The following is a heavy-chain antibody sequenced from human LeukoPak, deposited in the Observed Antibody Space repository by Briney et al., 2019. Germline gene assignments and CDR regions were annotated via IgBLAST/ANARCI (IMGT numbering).Heavy chain of an antibody. Sequence: AGGSLRLSCAASGFTVSSKYMTWVRQAPGKGLEWVSLIYSVGSTYYADSVKGRFTISRDNSKNTLYLQMNSLRVEDTAVYYCARAPLLYFDWCYFDYWGQGTLVTVSS. CDR2: IYSVGST. CDR1: GFTVSSKY. J-gene: IGHJ4*02. D-gene: IGHD3-9*01. V-gene: IGHV3-53*01. CDR3: ARAPLLYFDWCYFDY.